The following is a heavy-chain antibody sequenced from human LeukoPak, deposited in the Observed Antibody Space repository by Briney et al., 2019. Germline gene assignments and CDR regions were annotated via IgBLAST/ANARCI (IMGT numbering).Heavy chain of an antibody. V-gene: IGHV4-38-2*01. J-gene: IGHJ5*02. Sequence: SETLSLTCGVSGYSISSGYYWGWIRQPPGKGLEWIGSINHSGSTYYNPSLKSRVTISVDTSKNQFSLKLSSVTAADTAVYFWARIKVVRGINWFDPWGQGTLATVSS. D-gene: IGHD3-10*01. CDR3: ARIKVVRGINWFDP. CDR2: INHSGST. CDR1: GYSISSGYY.